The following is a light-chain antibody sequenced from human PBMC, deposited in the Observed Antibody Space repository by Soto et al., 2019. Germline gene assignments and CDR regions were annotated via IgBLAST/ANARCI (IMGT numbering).Light chain of an antibody. V-gene: IGLV3-21*04. J-gene: IGLJ2*01. CDR3: QVWDSNTDHVE. CDR2: YES. Sequence: SYELTQPPSVSVAPGDTARITGGDDNIRTKAVNWNQQEAGQAPVLVIYYESVRPSGIPERFSASNSGGTAILTISRVEAGDEADYYCQVWDSNTDHVEFGGGTKVTVL. CDR1: NIRTKA.